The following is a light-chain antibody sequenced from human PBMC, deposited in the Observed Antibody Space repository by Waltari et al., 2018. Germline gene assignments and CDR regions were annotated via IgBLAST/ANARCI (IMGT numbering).Light chain of an antibody. Sequence: EIVLTQSPGTLSLSPGERVTLSCRPSQSLSGDYVAWYQQKPGQAPRLFFYDVYRRATGIPDRFSGSGSGTDFTLTISRLEPGDFAVYDCQKYGKAPFAFGQGTRLEIK. CDR1: QSLSGDY. V-gene: IGKV3-20*01. CDR2: DVY. J-gene: IGKJ5*01. CDR3: QKYGKAPFA.